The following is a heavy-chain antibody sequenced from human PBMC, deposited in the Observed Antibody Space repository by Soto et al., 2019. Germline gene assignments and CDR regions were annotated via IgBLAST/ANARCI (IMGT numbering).Heavy chain of an antibody. CDR2: IGRSGSAI. CDR3: ATDRGNGPFISGAFDI. Sequence: EVQLVESGGDLVQPGGSLRLSCAASGFTFSDCEMRWVRQAPGRGLEWLSYIGRSGSAIYYADSVRGRFTLSRDNAKNLLYLHMNGLSAEDTAVYYCATDRGNGPFISGAFDIWGQGTVVTVSS. V-gene: IGHV3-48*03. J-gene: IGHJ3*02. D-gene: IGHD2-21*01. CDR1: GFTFSDCE.